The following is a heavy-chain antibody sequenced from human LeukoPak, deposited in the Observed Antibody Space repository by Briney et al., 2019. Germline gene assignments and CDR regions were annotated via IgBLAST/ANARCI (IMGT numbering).Heavy chain of an antibody. D-gene: IGHD3-10*01. Sequence: KASETLSFTCTVSSGSISSYYWSWIRQPPGKGLEWIGYIYYSGSTNYKPSLKSRVTISVDTSKNQFSLKLNSVTAADTAVYYCARGHEVLLWFGSFGSNENNWFDPWGQGTLVTVSS. V-gene: IGHV4-59*12. CDR2: IYYSGST. J-gene: IGHJ5*02. CDR3: ARGHEVLLWFGSFGSNENNWFDP. CDR1: SGSISSYY.